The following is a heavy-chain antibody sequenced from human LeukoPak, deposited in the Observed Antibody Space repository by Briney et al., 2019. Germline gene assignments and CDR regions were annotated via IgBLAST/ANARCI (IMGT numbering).Heavy chain of an antibody. CDR2: ISYDGSNK. V-gene: IGHV3-30*18. D-gene: IGHD3-10*01. CDR3: AKDGSITMVRGVRFYWYFDL. CDR1: GFTFSSYG. Sequence: GGSLRLSCAASGFTFSSYGMHWVRRAPGKGLEWVAVISYDGSNKYYADSVKGRFTISRDNSKNTLYLQMNSLRAEDTAVYYCAKDGSITMVRGVRFYWYFDLWGRGTLVTVSS. J-gene: IGHJ2*01.